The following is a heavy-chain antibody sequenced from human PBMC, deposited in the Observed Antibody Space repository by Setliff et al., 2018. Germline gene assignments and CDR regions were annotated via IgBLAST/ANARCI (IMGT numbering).Heavy chain of an antibody. CDR1: DGAFSTYY. CDR2: IDHSGRT. J-gene: IGHJ4*02. Sequence: SETLSLTCDVYDGAFSTYYWGWVRQPPEERLEWIGEIDHSGRTKYNPSLKGRVTISVDTSKNQFSLKLTSVTAADTALYYCARVPARNSGYYFDYWGQGILVTVSS. CDR3: ARVPARNSGYYFDY. D-gene: IGHD4-4*01. V-gene: IGHV4-34*01.